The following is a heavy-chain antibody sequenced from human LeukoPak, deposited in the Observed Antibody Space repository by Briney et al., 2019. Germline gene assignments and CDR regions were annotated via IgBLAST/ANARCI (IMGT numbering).Heavy chain of an antibody. CDR3: ATTYCSGGSCYSDRYGMDV. D-gene: IGHD2-15*01. CDR2: VSSSSHI. V-gene: IGHV3-21*04. CDR1: GFSLSNYN. Sequence: GGSLRLSCVASGFSLSNYNMNWVRQAPGKGLEWISSVSSSSHICYIDSVKGRFTISRHNSKNTLYLQMNSLRAEDTAVYYCATTYCSGGSCYSDRYGMDVWGQGTTVTVSS. J-gene: IGHJ6*02.